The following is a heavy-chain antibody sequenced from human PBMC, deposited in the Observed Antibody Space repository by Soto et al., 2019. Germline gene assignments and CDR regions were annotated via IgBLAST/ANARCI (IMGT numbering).Heavy chain of an antibody. CDR3: ARSTYYYDGSGFFYCFDY. CDR2: ISATSDST. V-gene: IGHV3-23*01. D-gene: IGHD3-22*01. Sequence: PGGSLRLSCAAFGFSLNSYAMSWVRQAPGKGLEWVSAISATSDSTYYADTVKGRFTVSRDSSDNSKSTLYLQINGLRADDTAVYYCARSTYYYDGSGFFYCFDYWGQGTLVTSPQ. J-gene: IGHJ4*02. CDR1: GFSLNSYA.